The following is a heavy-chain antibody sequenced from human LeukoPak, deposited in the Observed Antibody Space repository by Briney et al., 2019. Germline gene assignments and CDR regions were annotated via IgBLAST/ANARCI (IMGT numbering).Heavy chain of an antibody. CDR1: GGTFSTYA. D-gene: IGHD3-22*01. CDR2: INPSGGST. CDR3: ATKIDYYDNSGNSR. Sequence: ASVKVSCMASGGTFSTYAINWVRQAPGQGLEWMGIINPSGGSTSYAQKFQGRVTMTEDTSTDTAYMELSSLRSEDTAVYYCATKIDYYDNSGNSRWGQGTLVTVSS. J-gene: IGHJ4*02. V-gene: IGHV1-46*01.